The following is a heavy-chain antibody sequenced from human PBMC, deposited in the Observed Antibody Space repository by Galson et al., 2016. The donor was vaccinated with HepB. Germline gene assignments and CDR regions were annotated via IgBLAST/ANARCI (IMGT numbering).Heavy chain of an antibody. J-gene: IGHJ6*02. D-gene: IGHD4-23*01. V-gene: IGHV3-21*04. Sequence: SLRLSCAASGFSFSTYTMNWVRQAPGKGLEWVASISSSSATIYYVDSVKGRFAVSRDNAKNSVYLQMNSLRVEDTAVYYCAKDRNTVVTYGMDVWGQGTTVTVSS. CDR3: AKDRNTVVTYGMDV. CDR1: GFSFSTYT. CDR2: ISSSSATI.